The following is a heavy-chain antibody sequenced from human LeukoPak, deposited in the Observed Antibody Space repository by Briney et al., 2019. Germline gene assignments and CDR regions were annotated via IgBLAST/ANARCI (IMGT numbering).Heavy chain of an antibody. CDR2: ISGSGGST. D-gene: IGHD6-19*01. V-gene: IGHV3-23*01. CDR1: GFTFSSYA. Sequence: PGGSLRFSCAASGFTFSSYAMSGVRQAPGKGLEWVSAISGSGGSTYYADSVKGRFTISRDNSKNTLYLQMNSLRAEDTAVYYCAKSSVAGPPHFDYWGQGTLVTVSS. J-gene: IGHJ4*02. CDR3: AKSSVAGPPHFDY.